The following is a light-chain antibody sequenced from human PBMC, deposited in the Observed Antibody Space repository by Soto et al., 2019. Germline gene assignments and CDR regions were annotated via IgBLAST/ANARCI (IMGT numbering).Light chain of an antibody. CDR2: DAS. CDR3: QQRSNFWT. CDR1: QSVSSY. V-gene: IGKV3-11*01. J-gene: IGKJ1*01. Sequence: IVLTQSPATLSLSPGERATLSCRASQSVSSYLAWYQQKPGQAPRLLIYDASNRATGIPARFSGSGSGTDFTLTISSLEPEDFAVYYCQQRSNFWTFGQGTKV.